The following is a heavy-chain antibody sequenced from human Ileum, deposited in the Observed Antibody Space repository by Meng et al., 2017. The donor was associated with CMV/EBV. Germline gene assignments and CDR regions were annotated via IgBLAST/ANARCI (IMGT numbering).Heavy chain of an antibody. CDR3: ASGSPQLGYV. CDR1: CGSISSGDYY. V-gene: IGHV4-30-4*01. J-gene: IGHJ4*02. Sequence: VQVQDTGPGLVKPSPTLALTCTVPCGSISSGDYYWSWIRQPPGKGLEWIGYIYYSGSTYYNPSLKSRVTISADTSKNQFSLKLNSVTAADTAVYYCASGSPQLGYVWGQGTLVTVSS. CDR2: IYYSGST. D-gene: IGHD1-1*01.